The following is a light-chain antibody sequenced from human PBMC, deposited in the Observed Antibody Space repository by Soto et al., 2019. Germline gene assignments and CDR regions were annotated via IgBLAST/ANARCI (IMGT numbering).Light chain of an antibody. J-gene: IGLJ3*02. V-gene: IGLV2-8*01. CDR3: QSHDSSLSAWV. CDR1: SSDIGGYNF. CDR2: EVN. Sequence: QSALTQPPSASGSPGQSVTISCTGTSSDIGGYNFVSWYQQHPGKAPKLMIDEVNKRPSGVPDRFSGSKSGNTASLTVSGLQAEDEADYYCQSHDSSLSAWVFGGGTKLTVL.